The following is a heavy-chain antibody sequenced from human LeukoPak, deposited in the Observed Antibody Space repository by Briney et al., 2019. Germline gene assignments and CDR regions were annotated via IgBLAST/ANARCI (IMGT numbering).Heavy chain of an antibody. CDR3: VRLRRNSDSSGFYYYDN. CDR2: VNTVMSYI. CDR1: GFVFSSYS. V-gene: IGHV3-21*01. D-gene: IGHD3-22*01. Sequence: VGSLRLSCAASGFVFSSYSFNWVRHAPGKGLEWVASVNTVMSYIYYADSVRGRFTISRDNAKNSVLIQMDSLRAEDMAMYYCVRLRRNSDSSGFYYYDNWGQGTMVTVSS. J-gene: IGHJ4*02.